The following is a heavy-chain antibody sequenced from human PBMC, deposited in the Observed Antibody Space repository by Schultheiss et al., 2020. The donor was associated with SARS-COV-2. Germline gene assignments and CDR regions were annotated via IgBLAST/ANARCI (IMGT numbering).Heavy chain of an antibody. D-gene: IGHD4-23*01. V-gene: IGHV4-61*01. Sequence: SETLSLTCAVSGGSVSTTNVYWSWLRQPPGKGLEWIGYIYYSGSTNYNPSLKSRVTISVDTSKNQFSLKLSSVTAADTAVYYCARVPYGGNSEFDYWGQGTLVTVSS. CDR2: IYYSGST. CDR3: ARVPYGGNSEFDY. CDR1: GGSVSTTNVY. J-gene: IGHJ4*02.